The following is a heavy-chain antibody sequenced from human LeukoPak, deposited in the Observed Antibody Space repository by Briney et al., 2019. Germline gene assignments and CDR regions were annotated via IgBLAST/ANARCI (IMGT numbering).Heavy chain of an antibody. CDR2: IYSGGSA. V-gene: IGHV3-53*05. CDR1: GFTVSSNY. Sequence: GGSLRLSCAASGFTVSSNYMSWVRQAPGKGLECVSIIYSGGSAYYADSVRGRFTISRDNSKNTLYLQMNSLRAEDTAVYHCAKTLRELSGGAFDIWGQGTMVTVSS. D-gene: IGHD1-26*01. J-gene: IGHJ3*02. CDR3: AKTLRELSGGAFDI.